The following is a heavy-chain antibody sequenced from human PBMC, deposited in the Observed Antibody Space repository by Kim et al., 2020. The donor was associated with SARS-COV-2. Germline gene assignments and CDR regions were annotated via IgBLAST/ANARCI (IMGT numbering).Heavy chain of an antibody. Sequence: SVNGRFTISRDNSKNTLILQMNSLRAEDTAVYYCAKDPYSSGWSPGWYFDLWGRGTLVTVSS. V-gene: IGHV3-30*02. CDR3: AKDPYSSGWSPGWYFDL. J-gene: IGHJ2*01. D-gene: IGHD6-19*01.